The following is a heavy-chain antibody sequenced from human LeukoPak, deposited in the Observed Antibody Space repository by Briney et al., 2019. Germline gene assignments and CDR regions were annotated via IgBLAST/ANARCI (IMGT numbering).Heavy chain of an antibody. D-gene: IGHD2-15*01. CDR2: ISAYNGNT. CDR3: ARAAPDIVVVVAATPEDY. CDR1: GYTFTDYA. J-gene: IGHJ4*02. Sequence: GASVKVSCKASGYTFTDYAITWVRQAPGQGLEWMGWISAYNGNTNYAQKLQGRATMTTDTSTSTAYMELRSLRSDDTAVYYCARAAPDIVVVVAATPEDYWGQGTLVTVSS. V-gene: IGHV1-18*01.